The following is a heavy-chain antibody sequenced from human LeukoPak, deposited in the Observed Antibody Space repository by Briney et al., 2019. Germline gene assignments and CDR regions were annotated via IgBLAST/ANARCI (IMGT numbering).Heavy chain of an antibody. V-gene: IGHV4-39*01. D-gene: IGHD3-9*01. CDR3: ARHSDIRVDFLTSSSARGCFDS. Sequence: SETLSLICSVSGGSISRSSYHWRWIRQPPGKGLEWIGNICYSGSNYYNPSLKSRVTISVDTSKNQFSLRLSSVTAADKAVYYCARHSDIRVDFLTSSSARGCFDSWGQGTLVTVSS. CDR2: ICYSGSN. CDR1: GGSISRSSYH. J-gene: IGHJ5*01.